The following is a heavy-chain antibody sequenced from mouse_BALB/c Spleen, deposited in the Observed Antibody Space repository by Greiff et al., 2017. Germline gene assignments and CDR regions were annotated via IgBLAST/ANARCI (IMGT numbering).Heavy chain of an antibody. D-gene: IGHD1-1*01. Sequence: VLLQQSGPGLVAPSQSLSLTCTVSGFSLTSYGVHWVRQPPGKGLEWLVVIWAGGSTNYNSALMFRLNISKDNSKSQVFLKMNSLQTDDTAMYYCARSPFTTLVDAMDYWGQGTSVTVSS. CDR2: IWAGGST. CDR1: GFSLTSYG. V-gene: IGHV2-9*02. J-gene: IGHJ4*01. CDR3: ARSPFTTLVDAMDY.